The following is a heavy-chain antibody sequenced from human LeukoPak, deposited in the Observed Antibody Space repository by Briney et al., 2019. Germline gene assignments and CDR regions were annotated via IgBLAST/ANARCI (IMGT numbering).Heavy chain of an antibody. D-gene: IGHD4-17*01. CDR3: ARGRTVTTLWYFQH. CDR1: GYTFTSYD. Sequence: GASVKVSCKASGYTFTSYDINWVRQATGQGLEWMGWMNPNSGNTGYAQKFQGRVTITRNTSISTAYMELSSLRSEDSAVYYCARGRTVTTLWYFQHWGQGTLVTVSS. CDR2: MNPNSGNT. V-gene: IGHV1-8*03. J-gene: IGHJ1*01.